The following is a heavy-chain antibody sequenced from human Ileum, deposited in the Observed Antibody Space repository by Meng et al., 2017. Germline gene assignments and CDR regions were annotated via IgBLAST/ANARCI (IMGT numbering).Heavy chain of an antibody. D-gene: IGHD3-10*01. CDR3: ARRPGSGSQNFDY. V-gene: IGHV5-51*01. J-gene: IGHJ4*02. CDR2: IYPGDSDT. CDR1: GYSFTSYW. Sequence: GGSLRLSCKGSGYSFTSYWIGWVRQMPGKGLEWMGIIYPGDSDTRYSPSFQGQVTSSADKSITPAYLQWSSLKASDTAMYYCARRPGSGSQNFDYWGQGTLVTVSS.